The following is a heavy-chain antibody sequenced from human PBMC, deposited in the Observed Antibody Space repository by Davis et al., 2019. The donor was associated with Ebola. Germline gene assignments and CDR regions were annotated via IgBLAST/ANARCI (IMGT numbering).Heavy chain of an antibody. J-gene: IGHJ4*02. CDR2: IRYDGSNK. CDR1: GFTFSSYG. CDR3: AKDRAYSSGWTLDY. D-gene: IGHD6-19*01. Sequence: GGSLRLSCAASGFTFSSYGMHWVRQAPGKGLEWVAFIRYDGSNKYYADSVKGRFTISRDNSKNTLYLQMNSLRAEDTAVYYCAKDRAYSSGWTLDYWGQGTLVTVSS. V-gene: IGHV3-30*02.